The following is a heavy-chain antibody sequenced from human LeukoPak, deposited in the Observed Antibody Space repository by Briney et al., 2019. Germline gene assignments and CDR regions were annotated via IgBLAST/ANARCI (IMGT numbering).Heavy chain of an antibody. J-gene: IGHJ6*03. CDR2: IYHSGSS. D-gene: IGHD5-12*01. CDR1: GYSISSGYY. CDR3: AREYSGYDSDYFYYYMDV. Sequence: SETLSLTCTVSGYSISSGYYWGWIRQPPGKGLEWIGSIYHSGSSNYNPSLKGRVTISLETSKNKFSLKLSSVTAADTAVYFCAREYSGYDSDYFYYYMDVWGKGTTVTVSS. V-gene: IGHV4-38-2*02.